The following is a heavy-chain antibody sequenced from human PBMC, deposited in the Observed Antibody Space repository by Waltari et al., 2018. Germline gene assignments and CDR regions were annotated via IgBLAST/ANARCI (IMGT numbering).Heavy chain of an antibody. Sequence: PGKGLEWIGYIYYSGSTNYNPSLKSRVTISVDTSKNQFSLKLSSVTAADTAVYYCARNRYSYGYSKSDAFDIWGQGTMVTVSS. J-gene: IGHJ3*02. V-gene: IGHV4-59*01. CDR3: ARNRYSYGYSKSDAFDI. CDR2: IYYSGST. D-gene: IGHD5-18*01.